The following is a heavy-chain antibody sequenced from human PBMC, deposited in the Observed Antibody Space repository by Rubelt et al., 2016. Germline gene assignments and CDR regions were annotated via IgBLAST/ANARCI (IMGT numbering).Heavy chain of an antibody. CDR3: AREGDYNAFDI. CDR1: GFSFSSYA. J-gene: IGHJ3*02. CDR2: ISGSSGSI. V-gene: IGHV3-48*04. Sequence: EVQLLDSGGGLVQPGGSLRLSCAASGFSFSSYAMSWVRQAPGKGLEWVSYISGSSGSINYADSVKGRFTISRDNAKNSLYLQMNSLRVEDTAVFYCAREGDYNAFDIWGQGTIVTVSS. D-gene: IGHD4-11*01.